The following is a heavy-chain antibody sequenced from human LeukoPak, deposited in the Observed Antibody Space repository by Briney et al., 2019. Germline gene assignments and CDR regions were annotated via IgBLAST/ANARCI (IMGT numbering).Heavy chain of an antibody. CDR2: IIASSGST. V-gene: IGHV3-23*01. Sequence: GWSLRLSCTASGFAFNNYAMTWFRQAPGKGLELGSIIIASSGSTFYADSVKVRFTISRDNSKSTLYLQMNSLSVEDTAFFFQAEDGIRDVEVAYFDFWGQGALVTVSS. J-gene: IGHJ4*02. CDR3: AEDGIRDVEVAYFDF. D-gene: IGHD2-2*01. CDR1: GFAFNNYA.